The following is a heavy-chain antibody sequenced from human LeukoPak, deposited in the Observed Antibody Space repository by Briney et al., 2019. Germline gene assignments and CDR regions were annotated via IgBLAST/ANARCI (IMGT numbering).Heavy chain of an antibody. CDR2: ISAYNGNT. D-gene: IGHD2-2*01. CDR3: ARIRLEKGYCSSTSCYRWFDP. CDR1: GYTFTSYG. Sequence: ASVKVSCKASGYTFTSYGISWVRQAPGQGLEWMGWISAYNGNTNYAQKLQGRVTMTTDTSTGTAYMELRSLRSDDTAVYYCARIRLEKGYCSSTSCYRWFDPWGQGTLDTVSS. V-gene: IGHV1-18*01. J-gene: IGHJ5*02.